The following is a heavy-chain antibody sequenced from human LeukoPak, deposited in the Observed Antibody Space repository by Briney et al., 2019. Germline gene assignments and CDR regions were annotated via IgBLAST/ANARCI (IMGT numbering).Heavy chain of an antibody. Sequence: SETLSLTCAVYGGSFSGYYWSWIRQPPGKGLEWIGEIYHSGSTNYNPSLKSRVTISVDKSKNQFSLKLSSVTAADTAVYYCIEGPAAGTGYWGQGTLVTVSS. CDR2: IYHSGST. J-gene: IGHJ4*02. D-gene: IGHD6-13*01. CDR1: GGSFSGYY. CDR3: IEGPAAGTGY. V-gene: IGHV4-34*03.